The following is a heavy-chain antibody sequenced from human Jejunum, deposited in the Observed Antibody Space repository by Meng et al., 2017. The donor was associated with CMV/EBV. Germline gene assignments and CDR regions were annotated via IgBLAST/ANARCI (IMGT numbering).Heavy chain of an antibody. Sequence: TSSTKPIHWVSQDPSKELEWLAVISYDEGNTYYAKSVKSRFTISRDNSESTLYLQMNSLRAEDTAVYFCAKDQAWLLAAAGTFDSWGQGTLVTVSS. CDR3: AKDQAWLLAAAGTFDS. CDR2: ISYDEGNT. CDR1: TSSTKP. J-gene: IGHJ4*02. D-gene: IGHD6-13*01. V-gene: IGHV3-30*04.